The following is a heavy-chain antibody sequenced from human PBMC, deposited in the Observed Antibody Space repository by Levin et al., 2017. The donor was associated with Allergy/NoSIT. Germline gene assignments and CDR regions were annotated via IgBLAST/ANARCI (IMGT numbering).Heavy chain of an antibody. V-gene: IGHV3-20*04. CDR1: GFTIDKYG. CDR2: ITWNGGST. Sequence: PGGSLRLSCAVSGFTIDKYGMSWVRQSPGKGLEWVSGITWNGGSTGYTDSVKGRFTISRDMAKNSLYLQMNSVRAEDTALYYCARVADYWGQGTLVTVSS. J-gene: IGHJ4*02. CDR3: ARVADY.